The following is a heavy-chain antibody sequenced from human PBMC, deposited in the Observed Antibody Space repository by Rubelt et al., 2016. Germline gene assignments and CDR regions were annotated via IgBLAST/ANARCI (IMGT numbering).Heavy chain of an antibody. Sequence: QVQLQESGPGLVKPSETLSLTCTVSGGSISSYSWSWIRQPPGKGLEWIGYIYYSGSTNYNPSLKSVVTISVDTSKNQCSLKLSSVTAADTAVYYWAVGAHARSGTNFDYGGQGTLVTVSS. V-gene: IGHV4-59*01. D-gene: IGHD1-26*01. J-gene: IGHJ4*02. CDR3: AVGAHARSGTNFDY. CDR2: IYYSGST. CDR1: GGSISSYS.